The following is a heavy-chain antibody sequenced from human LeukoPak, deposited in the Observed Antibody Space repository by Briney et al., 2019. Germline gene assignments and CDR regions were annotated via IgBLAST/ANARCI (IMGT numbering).Heavy chain of an antibody. J-gene: IGHJ4*02. V-gene: IGHV3-7*01. D-gene: IGHD3/OR15-3a*01. Sequence: GGSLRLSCAASGFTFSSYWMSWVRQAPGKGLEWVANIKQDGSEKYYVDSVKGRFTISRDNATNSLYLQMNSLRAEDTAIYYCATNFGLFDYWGQGTLVTVSS. CDR3: ATNFGLFDY. CDR2: IKQDGSEK. CDR1: GFTFSSYW.